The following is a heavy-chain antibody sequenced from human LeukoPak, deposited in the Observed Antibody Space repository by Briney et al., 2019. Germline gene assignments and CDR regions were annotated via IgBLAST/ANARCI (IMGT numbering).Heavy chain of an antibody. Sequence: GSLRLSCAASGFTFSSYSMNWVRQAPGKGLEWVSFISGMSSTIYYADSVKGRFTISRDNAKNSVYLQMNSLRDEDTAVYYCARDSSDAYNPEPGYWGQGTLVTVS. CDR3: ARDSSDAYNPEPGY. J-gene: IGHJ4*02. V-gene: IGHV3-48*02. D-gene: IGHD1-1*01. CDR2: ISGMSSTI. CDR1: GFTFSSYS.